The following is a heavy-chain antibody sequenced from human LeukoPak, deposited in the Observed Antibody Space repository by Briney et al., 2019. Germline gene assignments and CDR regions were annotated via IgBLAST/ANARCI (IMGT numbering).Heavy chain of an antibody. CDR3: ASGAVALELDY. J-gene: IGHJ4*02. CDR2: IYSGGST. CDR1: GFTISSYA. V-gene: IGHV3-66*01. Sequence: GGSLRLSCAVCGFTISSYAMSWVRQAPGKGMEWVSVIYSGGSTYYADSVKGRFTISRDNSKNTLYLQMNSLRAEDTAVYYCASGAVALELDYWGQGTLVTVSS. D-gene: IGHD6-19*01.